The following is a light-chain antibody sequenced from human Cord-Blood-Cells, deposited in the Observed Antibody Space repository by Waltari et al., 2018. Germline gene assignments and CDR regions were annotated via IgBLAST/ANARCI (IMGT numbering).Light chain of an antibody. V-gene: IGLV2-8*01. Sequence: QSALTQPPSASGSPGQSVTISCTGTRSDVRGYNSVSWYQQHPGKAPKLMIYEVSKRPSGVPDRFSGSKSGNAASLTVSGLQAEDEADYYCSSYAGSNNWVFGGGTKLTVL. CDR2: EVS. CDR1: RSDVRGYNS. CDR3: SSYAGSNNWV. J-gene: IGLJ3*02.